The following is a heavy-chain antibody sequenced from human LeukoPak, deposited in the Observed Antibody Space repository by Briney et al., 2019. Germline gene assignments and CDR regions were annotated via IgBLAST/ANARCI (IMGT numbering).Heavy chain of an antibody. J-gene: IGHJ6*03. D-gene: IGHD5-12*01. CDR2: IIPIFGTA. Sequence: EASVKFSCKASEGTFSSYAISWVRQAPGQGLEWMGGIIPIFGTANYAQKFQGRVTITADESTSTAYMELSSLRSEDTAVYYCARARNEWLWKDNYYYYYMDVWGKGTTVTVSS. V-gene: IGHV1-69*01. CDR1: EGTFSSYA. CDR3: ARARNEWLWKDNYYYYYMDV.